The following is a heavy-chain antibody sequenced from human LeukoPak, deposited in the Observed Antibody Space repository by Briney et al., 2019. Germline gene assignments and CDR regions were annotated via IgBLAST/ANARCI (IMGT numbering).Heavy chain of an antibody. J-gene: IGHJ4*02. Sequence: GGSLRLSCAASGFTFSSYSMNWVRQAPGKGREWVSFISSSSSTIYYADSVKGRFTISRDNAKNSLYLQMNSLRAEDTAVYYCARDRGGSYSAIDYWGQGTLVTVSS. D-gene: IGHD1-26*01. CDR3: ARDRGGSYSAIDY. CDR1: GFTFSSYS. V-gene: IGHV3-48*04. CDR2: ISSSSSTI.